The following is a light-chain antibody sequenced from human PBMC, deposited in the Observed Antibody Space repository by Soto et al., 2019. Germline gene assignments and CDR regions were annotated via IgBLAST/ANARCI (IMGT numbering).Light chain of an antibody. CDR2: AAS. V-gene: IGKV1-39*01. CDR3: QESYSSHLYTYAQGTSIPLYT. J-gene: IGKJ2*01. CDR1: QNISSF. Sequence: DIQMTQSPSSLSASVGDRVTVTCRASQNISSFLNWYQQKPGKAPKLLIYAASSLQSGVPSRFSGSGSGTDFTLTISGLQLEDFAVYYCQESYSSHLYTYAQGTSIPLYTFGQGTKLEFK.